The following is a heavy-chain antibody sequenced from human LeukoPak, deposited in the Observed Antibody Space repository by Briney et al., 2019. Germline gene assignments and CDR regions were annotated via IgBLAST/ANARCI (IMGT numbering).Heavy chain of an antibody. CDR1: GFTVSSNY. V-gene: IGHV3-53*04. J-gene: IGHJ4*02. Sequence: GGPLRLSCAASGFTVSSNYMSWVRQAPGKGLEWVSVIYSGGSTYYADSVKGRFTISRHNSKNTLYLQMNSLRAEDTAVYYCARGFSSGWFDYWGQGTLVTVSS. CDR3: ARGFSSGWFDY. CDR2: IYSGGST. D-gene: IGHD6-19*01.